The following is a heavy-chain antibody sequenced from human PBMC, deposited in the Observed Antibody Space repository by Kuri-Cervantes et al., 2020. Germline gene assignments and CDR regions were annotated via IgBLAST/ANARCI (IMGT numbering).Heavy chain of an antibody. CDR1: GFTVSSNY. J-gene: IGHJ4*02. CDR2: IYSGGST. D-gene: IGHD1-26*01. Sequence: GESLKISCAASGFTVSSNYMSWVRQAPGKGLEWVSVIYSGGSTYYADSVKGRFTISRDNSKNTLYLQMNSLRAEDTAVYYCARADSGSYFGYWGQGTLVTVSS. CDR3: ARADSGSYFGY. V-gene: IGHV3-53*01.